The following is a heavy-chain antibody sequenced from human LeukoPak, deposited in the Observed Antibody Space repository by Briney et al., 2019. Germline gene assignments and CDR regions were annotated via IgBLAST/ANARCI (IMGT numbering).Heavy chain of an antibody. Sequence: GGSLRLSCAASGFTFSNYAMHWVRQAPGKGLEWVSLISSGGTYEYYADSVKGRFTISRDNSKNTLYLQSNSLRAEDTAVYYCARDSTYYYDSGSSGPHYFDNWGQGTLVTVSS. CDR2: ISSGGTYE. D-gene: IGHD3-10*01. J-gene: IGHJ4*02. CDR3: ARDSTYYYDSGSSGPHYFDN. CDR1: GFTFSNYA. V-gene: IGHV3-30*01.